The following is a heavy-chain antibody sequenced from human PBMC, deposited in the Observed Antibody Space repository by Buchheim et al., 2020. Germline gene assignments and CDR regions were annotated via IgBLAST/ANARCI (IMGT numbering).Heavy chain of an antibody. CDR2: VDYSGNT. V-gene: IGHV4-39*01. CDR1: GGSIRCSNCY. D-gene: IGHD2/OR15-2a*01. CDR3: AERSPHDTTTYHYFHH. J-gene: IGHJ4*02. Sequence: QLQLQESGPGLVRPSETLSLTCTVSGGSIRCSNCYWDWVRQSPGKGPEWIGSVDYSGNTYYNPSLKSRVTMSVDTSKNQFFLILTSVTAADTTVYYCAERSPHDTTTYHYFHHWGQGAL.